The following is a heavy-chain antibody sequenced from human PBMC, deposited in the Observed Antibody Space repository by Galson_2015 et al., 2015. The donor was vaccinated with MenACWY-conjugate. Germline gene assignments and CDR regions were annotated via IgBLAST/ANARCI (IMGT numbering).Heavy chain of an antibody. CDR3: ARSPLRWNDPGPFDY. CDR1: GYSFTSYY. D-gene: IGHD1-1*01. CDR2: IDPVRDTT. Sequence: SVKVSCKASGYSFTSYYIHWVRQAPGQGLEWVGVIDPVRDTTKYAQNFQGRVSMTRDTSTTTVFMELSSLRSEDTAVLYCARSPLRWNDPGPFDYWVQGTLVAVSS. J-gene: IGHJ4*02. V-gene: IGHV1-46*01.